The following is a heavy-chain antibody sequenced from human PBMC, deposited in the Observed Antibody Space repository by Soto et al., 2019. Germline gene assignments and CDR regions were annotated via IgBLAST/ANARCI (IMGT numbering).Heavy chain of an antibody. CDR2: ISWNSGSI. V-gene: IGHV3-9*01. CDR3: ARDKGLRFWEWLLNAGMDV. Sequence: FLRLSWAAPGCTCDDYAMHWVRKDPGKGLEWVSGISWNSGSIGYAGSVKGRFTISRDNAKNSLYLQMNSLRDEDTAVYYCARDKGLRFWEWLLNAGMDVWGQGTTGTVS. CDR1: GCTCDDYA. J-gene: IGHJ6*02. D-gene: IGHD3-3*01.